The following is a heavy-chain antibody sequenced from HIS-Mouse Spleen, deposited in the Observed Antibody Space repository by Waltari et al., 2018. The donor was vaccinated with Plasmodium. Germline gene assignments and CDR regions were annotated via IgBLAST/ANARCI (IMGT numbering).Heavy chain of an antibody. V-gene: IGHV3-30*18. D-gene: IGHD3-16*01. CDR2: ISYDGSNK. J-gene: IGHJ4*02. CDR3: AKAQGVINFDY. Sequence: QVQLVESGGGVVQPGRSLRLSCAASGFTFVRYGRHWVRQAPGKGLEWVAVISYDGSNKYYADSVKGRFTISRDNSKNTLYLQMNSLRAEDTAVYYCAKAQGVINFDYWGQGTLVTVSS. CDR1: GFTFVRYG.